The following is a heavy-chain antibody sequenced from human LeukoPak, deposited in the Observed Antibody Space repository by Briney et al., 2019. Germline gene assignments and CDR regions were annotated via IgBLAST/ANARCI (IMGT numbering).Heavy chain of an antibody. J-gene: IGHJ4*02. CDR1: GGSISSYY. Sequence: SETLSLTCTVSGGSISSYYWSWIRQPPGKGLEFIGYIAASGTTKHNPSLKSRVTLSMDTSKNQFSLKLRSVTAADTAVYYCARVGDYALKDWGQGTLVTVSS. D-gene: IGHD3-16*01. V-gene: IGHV4-4*08. CDR2: IAASGTT. CDR3: ARVGDYALKD.